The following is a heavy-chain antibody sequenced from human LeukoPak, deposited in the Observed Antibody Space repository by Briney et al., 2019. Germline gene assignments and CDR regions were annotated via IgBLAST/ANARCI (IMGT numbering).Heavy chain of an antibody. J-gene: IGHJ4*02. CDR2: IRSKAYGGTT. CDR3: TRDPVITSSDY. V-gene: IGHV3-49*04. D-gene: IGHD3-22*01. CDR1: GFTFGDYA. Sequence: QPGRSLRLSCTASGFTFGDYAMGWVRQAPGKGLEWVGFIRSKAYGGTTEYAASVKGRFTISRDDSKSIAYLQMNSLKTEDTAVYYCTRDPVITSSDYWGQGTLVTVSS.